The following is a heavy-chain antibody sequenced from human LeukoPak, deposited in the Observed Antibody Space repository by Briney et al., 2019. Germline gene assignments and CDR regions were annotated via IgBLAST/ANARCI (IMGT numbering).Heavy chain of an antibody. CDR3: ASSTLLWFGKKDAFDI. CDR2: FDPEDGET. D-gene: IGHD3-10*01. J-gene: IGHJ3*02. Sequence: ASVKVSCKVSGYTLTELSMHWVRQAPGKGLEWMGGFDPEDGETIYAQKFQGRVTMTEDTSTDTAYMELSSPRSEDTAVYYCASSTLLWFGKKDAFDIWGQGTMVTVSS. V-gene: IGHV1-24*01. CDR1: GYTLTELS.